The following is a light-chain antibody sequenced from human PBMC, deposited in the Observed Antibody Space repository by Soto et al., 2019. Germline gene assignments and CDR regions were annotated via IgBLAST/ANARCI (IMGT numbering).Light chain of an antibody. CDR1: QRISNNY. CDR3: QQYGSSPRT. V-gene: IGKV3-20*01. CDR2: GAS. J-gene: IGKJ1*01. Sequence: EIVLTQSPGTLSLSPGERATLSCRASQRISNNYLAWYQQKPGQAPRLLIYGASSGASDIPDRFSGSGSGTDFTLTISRLEPEDFAVYFCQQYGSSPRTFGQGTKVEIK.